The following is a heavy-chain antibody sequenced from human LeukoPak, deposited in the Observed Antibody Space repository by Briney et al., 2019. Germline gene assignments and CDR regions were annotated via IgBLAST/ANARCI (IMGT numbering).Heavy chain of an antibody. V-gene: IGHV4-39*01. Sequence: SETLSLTCTVSGDSISSSDYYWGWIRQAPGKGLEWIVGMYHSGNTYYNASLKSRVTISVDTSKNQFSLKLNSVTAADTAVYYCARRGYSYVLGRQSTGYYYMDVWGKGTTVTVSS. CDR1: GDSISSSDYY. D-gene: IGHD5-18*01. CDR3: ARRGYSYVLGRQSTGYYYMDV. J-gene: IGHJ6*03. CDR2: MYHSGNT.